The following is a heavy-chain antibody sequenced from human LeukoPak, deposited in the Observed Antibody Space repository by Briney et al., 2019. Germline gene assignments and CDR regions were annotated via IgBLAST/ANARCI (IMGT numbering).Heavy chain of an antibody. CDR1: GGSFSSSTYN. Sequence: SETLSLTCTVSGGSFSSSTYNWGWIRQPPGKGLEWIGSIYYSGSTNYNPSLKSRVTISVDTSKNQFSLKLSSVTAADTAVYYCARGYCTNGVCSHFDYWGQGTLVTVSS. CDR2: IYYSGST. V-gene: IGHV4-39*07. CDR3: ARGYCTNGVCSHFDY. D-gene: IGHD2-8*01. J-gene: IGHJ4*02.